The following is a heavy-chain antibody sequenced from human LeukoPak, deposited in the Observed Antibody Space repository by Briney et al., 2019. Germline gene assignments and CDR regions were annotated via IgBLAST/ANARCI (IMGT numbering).Heavy chain of an antibody. CDR3: ARVDPKDYERLDY. V-gene: IGHV1-69*04. Sequence: SVKVSCKASGGTFSSYAIGWVRQAPGQGLEWMGRIIPILGIANYAQKFQGRVTITADKSTSTAYMELSSLRSEDTAVYYCARVDPKDYERLDYWGQGTLVTVSS. D-gene: IGHD4-17*01. J-gene: IGHJ4*02. CDR1: GGTFSSYA. CDR2: IIPILGIA.